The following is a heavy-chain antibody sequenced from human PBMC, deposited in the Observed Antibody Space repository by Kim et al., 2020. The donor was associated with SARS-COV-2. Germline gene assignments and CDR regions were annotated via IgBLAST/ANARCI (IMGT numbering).Heavy chain of an antibody. Sequence: GGSLRLSCAASGFTFSSYDMHWVRQATGKGLEWVSAIGTAGDTYYPGSVKGRFTISRENAKNSLYLQMNSLRAGDTAVYYCARADCSGGSCPFDYWGQGTLVTVSS. CDR3: ARADCSGGSCPFDY. CDR2: IGTAGDT. D-gene: IGHD2-15*01. V-gene: IGHV3-13*01. CDR1: GFTFSSYD. J-gene: IGHJ4*02.